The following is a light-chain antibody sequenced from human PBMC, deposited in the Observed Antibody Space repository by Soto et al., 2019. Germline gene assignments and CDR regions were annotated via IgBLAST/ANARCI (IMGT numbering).Light chain of an antibody. J-gene: IGKJ1*01. V-gene: IGKV3-20*01. Sequence: EIVLTQSPGTLSLSPGESATVSCRASQTIISSHLAWYQQKPGQAPRLLIYGATKRATGIPDRVSGSGSGTDFTLTISRLEPEDFAVYYCQQYSTSPTTFGQGTKVEIK. CDR1: QTIISSH. CDR2: GAT. CDR3: QQYSTSPTT.